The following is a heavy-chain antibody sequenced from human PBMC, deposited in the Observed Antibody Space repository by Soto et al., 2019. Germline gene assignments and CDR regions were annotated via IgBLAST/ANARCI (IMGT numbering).Heavy chain of an antibody. Sequence: ASVKVSCKASGYTFTSYGISWVRQAPGQGLEWMGWISAYNGNTNYAQKLQGRVTMTTDTSTSTAYMELRSLRSDDTAVYYCVRWTLGGVVPAETYYFDYWGQGXLVTVSS. V-gene: IGHV1-18*04. CDR1: GYTFTSYG. CDR3: VRWTLGGVVPAETYYFDY. J-gene: IGHJ4*02. D-gene: IGHD2-2*01. CDR2: ISAYNGNT.